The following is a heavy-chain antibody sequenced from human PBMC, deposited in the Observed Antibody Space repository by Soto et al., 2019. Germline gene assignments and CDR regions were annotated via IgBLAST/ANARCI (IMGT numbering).Heavy chain of an antibody. CDR3: ARDPRIAVAGTEGNWFDP. J-gene: IGHJ5*02. CDR1: GYTFTSYG. V-gene: IGHV1-18*01. CDR2: ISAYNGNT. Sequence: SVKVSCKASGYTFTSYGISWVRQAPGQGLEWMGWISAYNGNTNYAQKLQGRVTMTTDTSTSTAYMELRSLRSDDTAVYYCARDPRIAVAGTEGNWFDPWGQGTLVTVSS. D-gene: IGHD6-19*01.